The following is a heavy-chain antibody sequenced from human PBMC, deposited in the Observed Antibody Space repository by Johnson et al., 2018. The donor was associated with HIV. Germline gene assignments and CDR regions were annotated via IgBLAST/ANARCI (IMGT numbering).Heavy chain of an antibody. V-gene: IGHV3-20*04. D-gene: IGHD3-10*01. J-gene: IGHJ3*02. CDR1: GFTFDDYG. CDR2: IDWNGGRQ. CDR3: AKETGTHSAFEI. Sequence: VQLVESGGGVVRPGGSLRLSCAASGFTFDDYGMSWVRQAPGKGLEWVSGIDWNGGRQGYVDSVEGRFTISRDNSKNTVWLPLNSLRAEDTALYYCAKETGTHSAFEIWGQGTVVTVSS.